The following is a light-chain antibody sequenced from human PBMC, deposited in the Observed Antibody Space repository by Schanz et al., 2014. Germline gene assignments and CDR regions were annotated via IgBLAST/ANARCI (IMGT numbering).Light chain of an antibody. V-gene: IGKV1-39*01. CDR1: QSISNY. J-gene: IGKJ4*01. CDR3: QQSYSTPVT. CDR2: AAS. Sequence: DIQMTQSPSSLSASVGDRVTITCRASQSISNYLNWYQQNPGKAPKLLIYAASSLQSGVPSRFSGSGSGTDFTLTISSLQPEDFATYYCQQSYSTPVTFGGGTKVEIK.